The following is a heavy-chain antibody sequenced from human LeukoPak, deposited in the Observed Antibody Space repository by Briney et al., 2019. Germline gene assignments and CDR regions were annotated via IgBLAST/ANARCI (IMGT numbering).Heavy chain of an antibody. CDR3: ATFGHQLLYEYFQH. V-gene: IGHV1-24*01. CDR1: GYTLTELS. Sequence: ASVKVSCKVSGYTLTELSMHWVRQAPGKGLEWMGGFDPEDGETIYAQKFQGRVTMTEDTSTDTAYMELSSLRSEDTAVYYCATFGHQLLYEYFQHWGQGTLVAVSS. J-gene: IGHJ1*01. D-gene: IGHD2-2*02. CDR2: FDPEDGET.